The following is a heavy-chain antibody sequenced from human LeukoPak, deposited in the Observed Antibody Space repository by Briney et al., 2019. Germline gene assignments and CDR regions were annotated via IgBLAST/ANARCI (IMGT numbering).Heavy chain of an antibody. V-gene: IGHV4-38-2*02. J-gene: IGHJ2*01. CDR2: IYHSGST. D-gene: IGHD3-22*01. CDR1: GYSISSGYY. CDR3: ARAIDYYDSSGYYYVRWYFDL. Sequence: SETLSLTCTVSGYSISSGYYWGWIRPPPGKGLEWIGSIYHSGSTYYNPSLKSRVTISVDTSKNQFSLKLTSVTAADTAVYYCARAIDYYDSSGYYYVRWYFDLWGRGTLVTVSS.